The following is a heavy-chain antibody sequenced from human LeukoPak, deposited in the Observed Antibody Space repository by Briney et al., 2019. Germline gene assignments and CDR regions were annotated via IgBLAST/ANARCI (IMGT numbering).Heavy chain of an antibody. J-gene: IGHJ1*01. CDR3: GTEGGARGVDTVRYEY. CDR2: ISSDGTNK. D-gene: IGHD2-8*02. CDR1: GFTFSGFG. Sequence: GRSLRLSCAASGFTFSGFGMHWVRQAPGKGLQWVAVISSDGTNKFYADSVAGRLTISRDNSKNTLYLQMTSLRPEDTAVYFCGTEGGARGVDTVRYEYWGQGTLVTVSS. V-gene: IGHV3-30*03.